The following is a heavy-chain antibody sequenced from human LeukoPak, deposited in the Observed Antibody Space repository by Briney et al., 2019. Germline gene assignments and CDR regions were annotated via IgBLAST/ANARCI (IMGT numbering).Heavy chain of an antibody. Sequence: PSETLSLTCTVSGYSISSGYYWGWIRQPPGKGLGWIGSIYHSGSTNYNPSLKSRVTISVDTSKNQFSLKLSSVTAADTAVYYCARARVITMIVVPIWGGYFDYWGQGTLVTVSS. J-gene: IGHJ4*02. CDR2: IYHSGST. CDR1: GYSISSGYY. D-gene: IGHD3-22*01. V-gene: IGHV4-38-2*02. CDR3: ARARVITMIVVPIWGGYFDY.